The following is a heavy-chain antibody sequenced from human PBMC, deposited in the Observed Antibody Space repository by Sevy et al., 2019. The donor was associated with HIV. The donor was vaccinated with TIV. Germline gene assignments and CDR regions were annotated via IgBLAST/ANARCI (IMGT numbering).Heavy chain of an antibody. CDR2: ISYDGSNK. Sequence: GGSLRLSCAASGFTFSSYAMHWVRQAPGKGLEWVAVISYDGSNKYYADSVKGRFTISRDNSKSTLYLQMNSLRAEDTAVYYCARDQHDYGGNLRTGWFDPGGQGTLVTVSS. CDR1: GFTFSSYA. CDR3: ARDQHDYGGNLRTGWFDP. D-gene: IGHD4-17*01. J-gene: IGHJ5*02. V-gene: IGHV3-30-3*01.